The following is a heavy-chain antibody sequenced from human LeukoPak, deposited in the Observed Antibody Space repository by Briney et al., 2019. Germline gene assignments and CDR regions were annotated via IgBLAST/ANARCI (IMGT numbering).Heavy chain of an antibody. CDR3: ARYQTATTTVFDY. CDR1: GGSISSSSYY. D-gene: IGHD1-1*01. CDR2: IYYSGGT. V-gene: IGHV4-39*02. Sequence: PSETLSLTCTVSGGSISSSSYYWAWIRQPPGQGLEWIATIYYSGGTYYNPSLKSRVTISVDTSKNHFSLKLSSVTAADTAVYYCARYQTATTTVFDYWGQGTLVTVSS. J-gene: IGHJ4*02.